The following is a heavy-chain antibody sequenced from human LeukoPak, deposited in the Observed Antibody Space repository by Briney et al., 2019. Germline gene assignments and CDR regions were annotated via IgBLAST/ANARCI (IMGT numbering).Heavy chain of an antibody. J-gene: IGHJ3*02. D-gene: IGHD5-12*01. CDR1: GFTFSNAW. Sequence: GGSLRLSCAASGFTFSNAWMSWVRQAPGKGLEWVGRIKSKTDGGTTDYAAPVKGRFTISRDDSKNTLYLQMNSLKTEDTAVYYCTAVGIVATIPGQDDAFDIWGQGTMVTVSS. V-gene: IGHV3-15*01. CDR2: IKSKTDGGTT. CDR3: TAVGIVATIPGQDDAFDI.